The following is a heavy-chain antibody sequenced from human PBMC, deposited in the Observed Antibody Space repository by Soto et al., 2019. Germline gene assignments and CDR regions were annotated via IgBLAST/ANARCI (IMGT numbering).Heavy chain of an antibody. D-gene: IGHD2-2*01. CDR3: AKDPPWTVGPLAMDV. V-gene: IGHV3-9*01. J-gene: IGHJ6*02. Sequence: EVQLVESGGGLVQPGRSLRLSCAASGFIFDDYAMHWVRQAPGKGLEWVSGISRNSGSIAYADSVKGRFTISRDDPKNTLYLDMNSLRVEDTAVYYCAKDPPWTVGPLAMDVWGQGTTVTVSS. CDR1: GFIFDDYA. CDR2: ISRNSGSI.